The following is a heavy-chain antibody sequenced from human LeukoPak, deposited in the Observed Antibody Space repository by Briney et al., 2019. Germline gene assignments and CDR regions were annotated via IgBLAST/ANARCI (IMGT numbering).Heavy chain of an antibody. CDR2: IYDDGST. CDR3: ARYLRTSATYYMDV. V-gene: IGHV4-59*02. J-gene: IGHJ6*03. CDR1: GASVSGYY. Sequence: PETLSLTCAVSGASVSGYYWSWIRQPPGKVMEWLGYIYDDGSTNYNPSFKSRVTMSVDTSKNQFSLRLRSLTAADTAVYHCARYLRTSATYYMDVWGKGTTVTVSS.